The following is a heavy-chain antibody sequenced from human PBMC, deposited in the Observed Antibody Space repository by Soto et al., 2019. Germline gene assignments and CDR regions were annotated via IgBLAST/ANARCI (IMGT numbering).Heavy chain of an antibody. V-gene: IGHV1-8*01. CDR1: GYTFTXXD. CDR3: ARGWGDLGFEDI. Sequence: GASVKVSCKAXGYTFTXXDIXWVRQATGQGLEWMGWMNPSSGNTGYAQKFQGRVTMTRNTSISTAYMELSSLRSEDTAVYYCARGWGDLGFEDIWGQGTMVTVSS. CDR2: MNPSSGNT. J-gene: IGHJ3*02. D-gene: IGHD3-16*01.